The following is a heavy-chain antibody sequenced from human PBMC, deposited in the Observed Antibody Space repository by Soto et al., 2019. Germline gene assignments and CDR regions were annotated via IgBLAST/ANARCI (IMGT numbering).Heavy chain of an antibody. CDR1: GFTFSSYA. V-gene: IGHV3-30-3*01. J-gene: IGHJ3*02. CDR2: ISYDGSNK. CDR3: ARVRSLRFLEWYDAFDI. Sequence: QVQLVESGGGVVQPGRSLRLSCAASGFTFSSYAMHWVRQAPGKGLEWVAVISYDGSNKYYADSVKGRFTISRDNSKNTLYLQMNSLRVEDTAVYYCARVRSLRFLEWYDAFDIWGQGTMVTVSS. D-gene: IGHD3-3*01.